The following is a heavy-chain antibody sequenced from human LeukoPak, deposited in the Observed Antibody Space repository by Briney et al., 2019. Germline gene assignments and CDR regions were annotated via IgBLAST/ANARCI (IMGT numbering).Heavy chain of an antibody. D-gene: IGHD2-15*01. CDR2: ISSSSDTI. Sequence: GRSLRLSCTASGFTFGDYAISWVRQAPGKGLEWVSYISSSSDTIHYADSVKGRFTISRDNAKNSLFLQMNSLRDEDTAIYYCSRGDCSGGSCYSFDYWGQGTLVTVSS. V-gene: IGHV3-48*02. J-gene: IGHJ4*02. CDR1: GFTFGDYA. CDR3: SRGDCSGGSCYSFDY.